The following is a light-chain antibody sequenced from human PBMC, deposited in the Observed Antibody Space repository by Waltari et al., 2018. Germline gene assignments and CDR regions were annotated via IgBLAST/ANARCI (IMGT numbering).Light chain of an antibody. CDR3: LLYYGGVQGV. V-gene: IGLV7-43*01. CDR2: SPS. CDR1: TGAVTSAYY. J-gene: IGLJ2*01. Sequence: QAVVTQEPSLTVSPGGTVTLTCASSTGAVTSAYYPNWFQQKPGQAPRPLIYSPSTKYSWTPARFSGSLLGGKAALTLSGVQPEDEAEYYCLLYYGGVQGVFGGGTKLTVL.